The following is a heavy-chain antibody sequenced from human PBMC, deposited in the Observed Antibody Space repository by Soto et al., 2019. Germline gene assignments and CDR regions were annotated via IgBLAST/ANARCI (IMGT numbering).Heavy chain of an antibody. D-gene: IGHD1-1*01. CDR1: RYSFSDSY. CDR2: ISSGAFTI. J-gene: IGHJ4*02. CDR3: ARDTTGLEH. Sequence: PWGSLRISCVVSRYSFSDSYITGVRKIPGKGLEWIASISSGAFTISYAAAVKGRFTISRDDGHNSLFLQMDSLRAEDTALYYCARDTTGLEHWGQGTLVTVSS. V-gene: IGHV3-11*01.